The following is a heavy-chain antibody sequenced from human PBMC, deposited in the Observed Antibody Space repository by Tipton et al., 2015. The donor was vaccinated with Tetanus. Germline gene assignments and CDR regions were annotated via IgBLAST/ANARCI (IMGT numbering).Heavy chain of an antibody. V-gene: IGHV4-39*01. D-gene: IGHD6-6*01. CDR3: ARHVEQLVPYYYYYMDV. CDR2: IYYSGST. CDR1: GGSISSSSYY. J-gene: IGHJ6*03. Sequence: LSLTCTVSGGSISSSSYYWGWIRQPPGKGLEWIGSIYYSGSTYYNPSLKSRLTISVDPSKNQFSLKLSSVTAADTAVYYCARHVEQLVPYYYYYMDVWGEGTTVTVSS.